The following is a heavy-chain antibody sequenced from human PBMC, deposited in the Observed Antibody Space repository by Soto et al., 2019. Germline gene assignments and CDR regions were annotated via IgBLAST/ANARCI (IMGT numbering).Heavy chain of an antibody. CDR2: IWYDGSNK. J-gene: IGHJ6*02. CDR3: ARDRRVRGVRYYYYGMDV. CDR1: GFTFSSYG. V-gene: IGHV3-33*01. D-gene: IGHD3-10*01. Sequence: PGGSLRLSCAASGFTFSSYGMHWVRQAPGKGLEWVAVIWYDGSNKYYAGSVKGRFTISRDNSKNTLYLQMNSLRAEDTAVYYCARDRRVRGVRYYYYGMDVWGQGTTVTVS.